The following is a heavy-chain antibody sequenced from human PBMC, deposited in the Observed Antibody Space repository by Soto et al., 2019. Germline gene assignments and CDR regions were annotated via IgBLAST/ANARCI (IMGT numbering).Heavy chain of an antibody. D-gene: IGHD2-15*01. CDR1: GGSISSSSYY. J-gene: IGHJ4*02. CDR2: IYYSGST. V-gene: IGHV4-39*01. CDR3: ARLSYSYRSPGDFDY. Sequence: SETLSLTCTVSGGSISSSSYYWGWIRQPPGKGLEWIGSIYYSGSTYYNPSLKSRVTISVDTSKNQFSLKLSSVTAADTAVYYCARLSYSYRSPGDFDYWGQGPLVTV.